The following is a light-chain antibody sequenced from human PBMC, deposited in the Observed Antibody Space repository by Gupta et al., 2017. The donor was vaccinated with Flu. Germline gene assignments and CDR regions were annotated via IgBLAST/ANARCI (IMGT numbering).Light chain of an antibody. CDR1: QSVSSY. CDR2: DAS. V-gene: IGKV3-11*01. J-gene: IGKJ3*01. CDR3: QQRSNWPPK. Sequence: IVLTQSPATLSLSPGERATLSCRASQSVSSYLAWYQQKPGQAPSLLIYDASNRATGIPARFSGSGSGTDFTLTISSLEPEDFAVYYCQQRSNWPPKFGPGTKVDIK.